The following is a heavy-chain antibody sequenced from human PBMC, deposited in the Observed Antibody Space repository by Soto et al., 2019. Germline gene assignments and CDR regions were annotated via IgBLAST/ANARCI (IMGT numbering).Heavy chain of an antibody. CDR2: IEYSSDR. Sequence: GSPGLSCAASVFTFSSYSINWVGQAPGKGLEWVSSIEYSSDRYYADSVKGRFTISRDNAKNSLYLQMNSLRAEDTAVYYCARFLWRVSSSLYYYYGMAVWGQGSTVTVSS. CDR1: VFTFSSYS. V-gene: IGHV3-21*01. CDR3: ARFLWRVSSSLYYYYGMAV. J-gene: IGHJ6*02.